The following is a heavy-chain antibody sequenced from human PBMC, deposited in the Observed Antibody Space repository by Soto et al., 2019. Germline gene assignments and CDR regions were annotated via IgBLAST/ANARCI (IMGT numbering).Heavy chain of an antibody. CDR1: GFIFSDYY. V-gene: IGHV3-11*05. D-gene: IGHD6-19*01. CDR2: ISDGGSYT. CDR3: ARAPGAVNSYAGVDV. J-gene: IGHJ6*02. Sequence: PGGSLRLSCVASGFIFSDYYMAWIRRAPGKGLEWVSYISDGGSYTNHGNSVRGRVSVSRDDARNSLYLQIKNLRVEDTGVYYCARAPGAVNSYAGVDVWGQGTTVTVSS.